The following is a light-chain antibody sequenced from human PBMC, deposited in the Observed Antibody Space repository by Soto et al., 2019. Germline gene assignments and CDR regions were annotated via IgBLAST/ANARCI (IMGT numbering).Light chain of an antibody. CDR3: TSYAGNNNPYV. CDR1: SSDVGRSNY. CDR2: DVT. V-gene: IGLV2-8*01. J-gene: IGLJ1*01. Sequence: QSALTQPPSASGSPGQSVTISCTGTSSDVGRSNYVSWYQHHPGKVPKLMIYDVTKRPSRVPDRFSGSKSGNTASLTVSGLQAEDEADYYCTSYAGNNNPYVFGTGTKLTVL.